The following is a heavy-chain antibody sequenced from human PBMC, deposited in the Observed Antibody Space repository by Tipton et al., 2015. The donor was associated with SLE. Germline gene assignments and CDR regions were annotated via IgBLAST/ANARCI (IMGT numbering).Heavy chain of an antibody. CDR2: IYTSGST. CDR1: GGSFSGYY. V-gene: IGHV4-59*10. Sequence: TPSLTCAVYGGSFSGYYWNWIRQPPGKGLEWIGRIYTSGSTNYNPSLKSRVTISVDTSKNQFSLKLSSVTAADTAVYYCARDRRGWYFDLWGRGTLVTVSS. D-gene: IGHD1-14*01. J-gene: IGHJ2*01. CDR3: ARDRRGWYFDL.